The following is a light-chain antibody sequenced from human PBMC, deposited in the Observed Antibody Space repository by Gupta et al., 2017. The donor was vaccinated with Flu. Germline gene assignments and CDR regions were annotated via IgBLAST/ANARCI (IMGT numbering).Light chain of an antibody. CDR1: QSVRST. V-gene: IGKV3-15*01. CDR3: QQSGA. Sequence: IVMTQSPATLSVSPGERATLSCRASQSVRSTLAWYQQKPGQAPRLLIYDASTRATGIPARFSGSGSGTEFTLTISSLQSEDFAIYYCQQSGAFGQGTKVEIK. CDR2: DAS. J-gene: IGKJ1*01.